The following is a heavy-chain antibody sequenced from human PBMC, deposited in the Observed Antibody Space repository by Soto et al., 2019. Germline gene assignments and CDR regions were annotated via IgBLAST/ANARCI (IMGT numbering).Heavy chain of an antibody. D-gene: IGHD4-4*01. CDR3: ARDRPVGFAMTTVPKMGVNWFDP. CDR1: GYTFTSYG. V-gene: IGHV1-18*01. J-gene: IGHJ5*02. CDR2: ISAYNGNT. Sequence: ASVKVSCKASGYTFTSYGISWVRQAPGQGLEWMGWISAYNGNTNYAQKLQGRVTMTTDTSTSTAYMELRSLRSDATAVYYCARDRPVGFAMTTVPKMGVNWFDPWGQGTLVTVSS.